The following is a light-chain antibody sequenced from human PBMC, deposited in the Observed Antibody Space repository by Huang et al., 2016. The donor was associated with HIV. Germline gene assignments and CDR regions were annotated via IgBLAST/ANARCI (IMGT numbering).Light chain of an antibody. CDR1: QSVGIY. Sequence: EIVLTQSPGTLSLSPGERATLSCRASQSVGIYLAWYQQKPGQAPRLLIYGASTRAIGIPDRFSGGGSGTDFTLSISRLEPEDFAVYYCQQYERPPDTFGPGTKVNIK. J-gene: IGKJ3*01. CDR2: GAS. V-gene: IGKV3-20*01. CDR3: QQYERPPDT.